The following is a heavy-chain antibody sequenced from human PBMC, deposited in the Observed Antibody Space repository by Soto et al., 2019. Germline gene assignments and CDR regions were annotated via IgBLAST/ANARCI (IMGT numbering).Heavy chain of an antibody. D-gene: IGHD2-8*01. CDR2: IFDSGGT. V-gene: IGHV4-30-4*01. CDR3: AREIMPLTNDWYFDL. J-gene: IGHJ2*01. Sequence: QVQLQESGPGLVKPSETLSLPCTVSGGSISGGVHSWSWIRQPPGKGLEWIGHIFDSGGTYYNPSLKSRLTISVDTSKNQFSLRLSSVTAADTAVYYCAREIMPLTNDWYFDLWGRGTLVTVSS. CDR1: GGSISGGVHS.